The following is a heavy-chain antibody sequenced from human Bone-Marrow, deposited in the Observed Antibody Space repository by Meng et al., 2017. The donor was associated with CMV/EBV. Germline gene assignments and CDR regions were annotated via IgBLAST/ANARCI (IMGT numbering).Heavy chain of an antibody. D-gene: IGHD3-10*01. CDR3: ARDSRRFGELSPLG. CDR1: GFTFSSYG. Sequence: GESLKISCAASGFTFSSYGMHWVRQAPGKGLEWVAFIRYDGSNKYYADSVKGRFTISRDNAKNSLYLQMNSLRAEDTAVYYCARDSRRFGELSPLGWGQGTLVTVSS. CDR2: IRYDGSNK. J-gene: IGHJ4*02. V-gene: IGHV3-30*02.